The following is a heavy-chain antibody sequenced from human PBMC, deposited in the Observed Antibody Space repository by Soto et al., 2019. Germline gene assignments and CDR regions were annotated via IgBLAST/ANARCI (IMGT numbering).Heavy chain of an antibody. CDR2: ISYDGSNK. J-gene: IGHJ5*02. D-gene: IGHD6-19*01. CDR3: ARDSGGAVAGTGWFDP. Sequence: QVQLVESGGGVVQPGRSLRLSCAASGFTFSSYAMHWVRQAPGKGLEWVAVISYDGSNKYYADSVKGRFTISRDNSKNPLYLQMNSLRAEDTAVYYCARDSGGAVAGTGWFDPWGQGTLVTVSS. V-gene: IGHV3-30-3*01. CDR1: GFTFSSYA.